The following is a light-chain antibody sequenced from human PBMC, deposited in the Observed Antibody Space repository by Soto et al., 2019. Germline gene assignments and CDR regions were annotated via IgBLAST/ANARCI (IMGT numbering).Light chain of an antibody. J-gene: IGKJ4*01. Sequence: EIVMTQSPATLSVSPGEGATLSCTASESINNNLAWYQQKPGQAPRLLIYAATTRATGFPARFSGSGSGTEFTFTISSLQSEDFAVYYCQQHHKWPLTFGGGTKVDIK. CDR3: QQHHKWPLT. CDR1: ESINNN. V-gene: IGKV3-15*01. CDR2: AAT.